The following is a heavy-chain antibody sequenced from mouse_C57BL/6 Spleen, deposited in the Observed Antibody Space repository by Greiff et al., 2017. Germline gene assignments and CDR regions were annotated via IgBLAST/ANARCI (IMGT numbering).Heavy chain of an antibody. V-gene: IGHV1-26*01. CDR1: GYTFTDYY. CDR3: ARSLWVFDY. D-gene: IGHD4-1*01. Sequence: EVQLQQSGPELVKPGASVKISCKASGYTFTDYYMNWVKQSHGKSLEWIGDINPNNGGTSYNQKFKGKATLTVDKSSSTAYMELRSLTSEDSAVYYCARSLWVFDYWGHGTTLTVSS. CDR2: INPNNGGT. J-gene: IGHJ2*01.